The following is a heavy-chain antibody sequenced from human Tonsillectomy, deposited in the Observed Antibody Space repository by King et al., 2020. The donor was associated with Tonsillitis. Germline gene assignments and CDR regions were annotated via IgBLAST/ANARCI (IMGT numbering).Heavy chain of an antibody. CDR3: ARELGKHYFYYYMDV. V-gene: IGHV4-61*02. CDR2: MYTGGST. CDR1: GASISSGTYY. D-gene: IGHD7-27*01. Sequence: VQLQESGPGLVKPSQTLSLTCTVSGASISSGTYYWSWIRQPAGKGLEWIGRMYTGGSTNYNPSLKSRVTMSVDTSKNQFSLRLSSVTAADTALYYCARELGKHYFYYYMDVWGKGTTVTVS. J-gene: IGHJ6*03.